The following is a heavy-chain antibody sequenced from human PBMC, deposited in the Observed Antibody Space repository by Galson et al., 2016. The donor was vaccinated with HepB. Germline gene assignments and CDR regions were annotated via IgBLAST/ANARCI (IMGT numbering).Heavy chain of an antibody. CDR2: IKEDGSVK. V-gene: IGHV3-7*01. CDR1: GISFSNYW. J-gene: IGHJ4*02. Sequence: SLRLSCAASGISFSNYWMTWVRQAPGKGLEWVANIKEDGSVKYYVESVKGRFIISRDNAKNALYLQLNSLRAEDTAVYYCARDVNYGIFDRWGQGTLVTVSS. CDR3: ARDVNYGIFDR. D-gene: IGHD3-10*01.